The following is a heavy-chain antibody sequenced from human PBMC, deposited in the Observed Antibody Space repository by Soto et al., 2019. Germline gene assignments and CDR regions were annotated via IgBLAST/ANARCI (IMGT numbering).Heavy chain of an antibody. CDR3: ARLKVNGGAFDI. CDR2: IYHTGSA. D-gene: IGHD1-26*01. CDR1: GGSIRSDGYH. Sequence: KPSETLSLTCSVSGGSIRSDGYHWTWIRQHPGKGLQWIGNIYHTGSAYYTPSLKSRVTFSVDTSKNQVSLKMNSVSAADTAVYYCARLKVNGGAFDIWGQGTLVTVSS. V-gene: IGHV4-31*03. J-gene: IGHJ3*02.